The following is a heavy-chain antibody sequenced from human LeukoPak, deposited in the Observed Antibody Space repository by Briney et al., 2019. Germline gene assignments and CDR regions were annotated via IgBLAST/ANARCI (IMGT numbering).Heavy chain of an antibody. CDR3: ASSPYYYDSSGSLEGAFDI. D-gene: IGHD3-22*01. CDR1: GGTLSSYG. J-gene: IGHJ3*02. Sequence: RGASVKVSCKASGGTLSSYGISWVRQAPGQGLEWMGGIIPIFGTANYAQKFQGRVTITTDESTSTAYMELSSLRSEDTAVYYCASSPYYYDSSGSLEGAFDIWGQGTMVTVSS. V-gene: IGHV1-69*05. CDR2: IIPIFGTA.